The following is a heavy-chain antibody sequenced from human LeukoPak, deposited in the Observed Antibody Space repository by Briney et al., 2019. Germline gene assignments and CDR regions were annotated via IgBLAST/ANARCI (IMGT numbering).Heavy chain of an antibody. CDR1: GGSISSSSYY. CDR2: IYYSGST. V-gene: IGHV4-39*07. D-gene: IGHD3-10*01. Sequence: SETLSLTCTVSGGSISSSSYYWGWIRQPPGKGLEWIGSIYYSGSTYYNPSLKSRVTISVDTSKNQFSLKLSSVTAADTAVYYCARVGGSMVRGVSFDYWGQGTLVTVSS. CDR3: ARVGGSMVRGVSFDY. J-gene: IGHJ4*02.